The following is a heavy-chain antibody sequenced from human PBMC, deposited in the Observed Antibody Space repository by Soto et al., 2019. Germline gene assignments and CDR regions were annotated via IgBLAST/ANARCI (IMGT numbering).Heavy chain of an antibody. Sequence: QVQLVQSGAEVKKPGSSVKVSCKASGGTFSNYPISWVRQAPGQGLEWMGGIIPIFGTVNYAQKFQGRVTXXADDSTSTAYMELSSLRSEDTAVYYCARGNHRWLQLWYFDLWGRGTLVTVSS. V-gene: IGHV1-69*12. CDR3: ARGNHRWLQLWYFDL. CDR1: GGTFSNYP. D-gene: IGHD5-12*01. CDR2: IIPIFGTV. J-gene: IGHJ2*01.